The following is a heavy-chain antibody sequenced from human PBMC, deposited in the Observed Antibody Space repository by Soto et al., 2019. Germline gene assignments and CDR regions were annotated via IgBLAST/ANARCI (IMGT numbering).Heavy chain of an antibody. V-gene: IGHV3-33*01. D-gene: IGHD1-26*01. CDR2: VWSDGSKE. Sequence: GGSLRLSCAASGFTFSTYGVRWVRQAPGKGLEWVAVVWSDGSKEFYADSVKGRFTISRDNSKNTVYLQMNSLRAEDTAVYYCARRSSGTHGVGYWGQGTMVTVSS. J-gene: IGHJ4*02. CDR1: GFTFSTYG. CDR3: ARRSSGTHGVGY.